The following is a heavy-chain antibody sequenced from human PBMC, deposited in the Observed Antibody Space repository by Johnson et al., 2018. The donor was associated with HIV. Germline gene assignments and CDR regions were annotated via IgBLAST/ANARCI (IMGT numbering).Heavy chain of an antibody. CDR3: ARALTTDAFDI. D-gene: IGHD4-17*01. CDR2: ISHDGSKK. V-gene: IGHV3-30*04. J-gene: IGHJ3*02. Sequence: QVQLVESGGGVVQPGRSLRLSCAASGFSFSPYALHWVRQTPGKGLEWVAVISHDGSKKYYADSVEGRFTISRDNFKNTLYLQMNSLRDEDTAVYYCARALTTDAFDIWGQGTMVTVSS. CDR1: GFSFSPYA.